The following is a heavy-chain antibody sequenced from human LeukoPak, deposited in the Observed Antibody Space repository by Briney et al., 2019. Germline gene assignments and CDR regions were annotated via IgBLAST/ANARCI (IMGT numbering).Heavy chain of an antibody. CDR3: AILSWDGRGSFY. D-gene: IGHD2/OR15-2a*01. CDR1: GFTFSTYS. Sequence: SGGSLRLCCAASGFTFSTYSMSWVRQAPGKGLEWVSAIRSGGENTYYADSVRGRFTISRDNSRGTLSLQMNSLRAEDTAVYFCAILSWDGRGSFYWGQGTLVTVSS. J-gene: IGHJ4*02. V-gene: IGHV3-23*01. CDR2: IRSGGENT.